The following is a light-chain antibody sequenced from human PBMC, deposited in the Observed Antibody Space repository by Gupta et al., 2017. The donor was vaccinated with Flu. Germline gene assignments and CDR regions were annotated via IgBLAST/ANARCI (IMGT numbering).Light chain of an antibody. J-gene: IGKJ1*01. CDR1: QRLVHSDGTTY. V-gene: IGKV2-30*02. CDR3: MHVVQWPWT. Sequence: DVVMTQSPLSLPVTLGQPASISCRSSQRLVHSDGTTYLHWFQQRPGQSPRRLIYKVSNRDSGVTDRISGSGSGTEFTLKISRVEAEDVGIYYGMHVVQWPWTVGQGTKVAIK. CDR2: KVS.